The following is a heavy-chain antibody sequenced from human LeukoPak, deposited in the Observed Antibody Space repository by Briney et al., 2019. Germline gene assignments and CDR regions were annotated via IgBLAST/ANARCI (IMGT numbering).Heavy chain of an antibody. V-gene: IGHV1-24*01. J-gene: IGHJ4*02. CDR1: GYTLTELS. Sequence: ASVKVSCKVSGYTLTELSMHWVRQAPGKGLEWMGGFDPEDGETIYAQKFQGRVTMTEDTSTDTAYMELSSLRSEDTAVYYCARVGSYSSSRRSSDYWGQGTLVTVSS. CDR2: FDPEDGET. CDR3: ARVGSYSSSRRSSDY. D-gene: IGHD6-6*01.